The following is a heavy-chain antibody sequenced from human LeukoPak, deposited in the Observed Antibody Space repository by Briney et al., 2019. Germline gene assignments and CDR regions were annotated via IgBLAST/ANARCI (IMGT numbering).Heavy chain of an antibody. CDR1: GYTFTDYY. V-gene: IGHV1-69-2*01. D-gene: IGHD2-2*02. CDR3: ATVVVPGKCSSTSWYTEYFEH. Sequence: ASVKVSCKVSGYTFTDYYMHWVQQAPGKGLEWMGLVDPEDGETIYAEKFQGRVTITADTSTDTAYLELSSLRSGDTAVYYCATVVVPGKCSSTSWYTEYFEHWGQGTLVTVSS. CDR2: VDPEDGET. J-gene: IGHJ1*01.